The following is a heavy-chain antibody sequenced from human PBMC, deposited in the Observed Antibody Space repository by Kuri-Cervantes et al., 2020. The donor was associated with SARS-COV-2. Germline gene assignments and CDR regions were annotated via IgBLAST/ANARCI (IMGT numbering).Heavy chain of an antibody. Sequence: LSLTCAASRFTFSSYGMHWVRQAPGKGLEWVGRIKSKTDGGTTDYAAPVKGRFTISRDDSKNTLYLQMNSLKTEDTAVYYCTRLDTAKYYYGMDVWGQGTTVTVSS. CDR3: TRLDTAKYYYGMDV. V-gene: IGHV3-15*01. J-gene: IGHJ6*02. CDR2: IKSKTDGGTT. D-gene: IGHD5-18*01. CDR1: RFTFSSYG.